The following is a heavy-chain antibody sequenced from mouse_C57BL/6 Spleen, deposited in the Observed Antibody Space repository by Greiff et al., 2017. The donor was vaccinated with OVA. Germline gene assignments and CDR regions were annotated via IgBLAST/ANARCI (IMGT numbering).Heavy chain of an antibody. D-gene: IGHD2-3*01. CDR2: ISDGGSYT. Sequence: EVQLVESGGGLVKPGGSLKLSCAASGFTFSSYAMSWVRQTPEKRLEWVATISDGGSYTYYPDNVKGRFTISRDNAKNNLYLQMSHLKSEDTAMYYWAREGGYDYWYFDVWGTGTTVTVSS. J-gene: IGHJ1*03. CDR1: GFTFSSYA. V-gene: IGHV5-4*01. CDR3: AREGGYDYWYFDV.